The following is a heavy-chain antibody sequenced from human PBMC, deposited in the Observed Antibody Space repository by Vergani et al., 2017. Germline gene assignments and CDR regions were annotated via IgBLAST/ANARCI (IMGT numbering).Heavy chain of an antibody. D-gene: IGHD6-13*01. Sequence: EVQLVESGGGLVQPGRSLRLSCTASGFTFGDYAMSWVRQAPGKGLELVGFIRSKAYGGTTEYAASVKGRFTISRDDSKSIAYLQMNSLKTEDTAVYYCTREERAGSSSWYRVYYYYGMDVWGQGTTVTVSS. CDR3: TREERAGSSSWYRVYYYYGMDV. CDR2: IRSKAYGGTT. CDR1: GFTFGDYA. J-gene: IGHJ6*02. V-gene: IGHV3-49*04.